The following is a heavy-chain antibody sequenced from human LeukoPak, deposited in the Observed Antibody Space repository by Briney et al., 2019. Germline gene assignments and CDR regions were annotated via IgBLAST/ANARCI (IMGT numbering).Heavy chain of an antibody. D-gene: IGHD1-20*01. CDR3: ARNSAGTYNWNLGAFDI. J-gene: IGHJ3*02. V-gene: IGHV2-70*11. CDR2: IDWDDDK. CDR1: GFSLSTSGMC. Sequence: SGPTLVNPTQTLTLTCTFSGFSLSTSGMCVSWIRQPPGKALEWLARIDWDDDKYYSTSLKTRLTISKDTSKNQVVLTMTNMDPVDTATYYCARNSAGTYNWNLGAFDIWGQGTMVTVSS.